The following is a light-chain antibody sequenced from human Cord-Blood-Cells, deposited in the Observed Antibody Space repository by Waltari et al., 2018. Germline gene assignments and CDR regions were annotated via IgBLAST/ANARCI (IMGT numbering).Light chain of an antibody. CDR1: QSISSW. J-gene: IGKJ1*01. CDR2: DAS. CDR3: QQYNSYWA. V-gene: IGKV1-5*01. Sequence: DIQMTQSPSTLSASVGDRVTITCRASQSISSWFAWYQQKPGKAPKLLIYDASSLESGVPSRFSGSVSGTEFTLTISSLQPDDFATYYCQQYNSYWAFGQGTKVEIK.